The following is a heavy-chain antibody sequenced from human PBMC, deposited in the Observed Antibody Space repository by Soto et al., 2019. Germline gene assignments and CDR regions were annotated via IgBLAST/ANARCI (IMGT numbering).Heavy chain of an antibody. J-gene: IGHJ6*03. Sequence: ASVKVSCKASGYTFTSYYMHWVRRAPGQGLEWMGWMNPNSGNTGYAQKFQGRVTMTRNTSISTAYMELSSLRSEDTAVYYCARAARPGYYYYYMDVWGKGTTVTVSS. D-gene: IGHD6-6*01. CDR3: ARAARPGYYYYYMDV. CDR2: MNPNSGNT. CDR1: GYTFTSYY. V-gene: IGHV1-8*02.